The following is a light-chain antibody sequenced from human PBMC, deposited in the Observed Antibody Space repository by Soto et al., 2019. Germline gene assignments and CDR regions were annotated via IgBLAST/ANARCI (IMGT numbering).Light chain of an antibody. CDR3: QQRSNWPT. Sequence: SLFIQYTTTLSLSPGERATLSCRASQSVSSYLAWYQQKPGQAPRLLIYDASNRATGIPARFSGSGSGTDFTLTISSLEPEDFAVYYCQQRSNWPTFGQGTRLEI. V-gene: IGKV3-11*01. J-gene: IGKJ5*01. CDR2: DAS. CDR1: QSVSSY.